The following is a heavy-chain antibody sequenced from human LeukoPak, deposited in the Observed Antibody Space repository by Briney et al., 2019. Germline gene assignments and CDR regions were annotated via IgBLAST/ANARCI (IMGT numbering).Heavy chain of an antibody. D-gene: IGHD1-20*01. CDR2: ITGSGGST. CDR1: GFTFSSYA. CDR3: AKDINWRPDY. J-gene: IGHJ4*02. V-gene: IGHV3-23*01. Sequence: GGSLRLSCAASGFTFSSYAMSWVRQAPGKGLEWVSAITGSGGSTYYADSVKGRFTISRDNSKNALYLQMNSLRAEDTAVYYCAKDINWRPDYWGQGTLVTVSS.